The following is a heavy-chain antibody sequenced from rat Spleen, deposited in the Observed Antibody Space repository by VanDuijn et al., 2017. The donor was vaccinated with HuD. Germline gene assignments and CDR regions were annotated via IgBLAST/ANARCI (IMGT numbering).Heavy chain of an antibody. Sequence: EVQLVESGGGLVQPGRSMKLSCAASGLSFSNYDMAWVRQAPTKGLEWVASISTGGGNTYYRDSVKGRFTISRDDAENTLFVQMNSLTSEDSATYYCARGGLLSTVAAFDYWGQGVTVTVSS. J-gene: IGHJ2*01. V-gene: IGHV5-25*01. CDR2: ISTGGGNT. CDR1: GLSFSNYD. D-gene: IGHD1-3*01. CDR3: ARGGLLSTVAAFDY.